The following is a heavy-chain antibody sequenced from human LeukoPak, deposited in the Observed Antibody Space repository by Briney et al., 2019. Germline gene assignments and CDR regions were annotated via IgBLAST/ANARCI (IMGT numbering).Heavy chain of an antibody. CDR1: GGSISSYY. Sequence: SETLSLTCTVSGGSISSYYWSWIRLPPGKGLEWIGYIYYSGSTNYNPSLKSRVTISVDTSKNQFSLKLSSVTAADTAVYYCARVHYDILTGYPNFDYWGQGTLVTVSS. J-gene: IGHJ4*02. CDR3: ARVHYDILTGYPNFDY. D-gene: IGHD3-9*01. V-gene: IGHV4-59*01. CDR2: IYYSGST.